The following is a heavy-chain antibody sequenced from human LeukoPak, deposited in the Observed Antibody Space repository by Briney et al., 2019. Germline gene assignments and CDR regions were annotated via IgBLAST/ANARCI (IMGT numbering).Heavy chain of an antibody. D-gene: IGHD6-19*01. J-gene: IGHJ3*02. CDR1: GYTFTSYY. CDR2: INPSGGST. CDR3: ARHSSGWYRAFDI. V-gene: IGHV1-46*01. Sequence: ASVKVSCKASGYTFTSYYMHWVRQAPGQGLEWMGIINPSGGSTSYAQKFQGRVTMTRDTSTSTGYMELSSLRAEDTAVYYCARHSSGWYRAFDIWGQGTIGTVSS.